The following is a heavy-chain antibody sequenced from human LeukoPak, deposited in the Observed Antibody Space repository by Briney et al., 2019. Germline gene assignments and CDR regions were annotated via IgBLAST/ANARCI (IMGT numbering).Heavy chain of an antibody. D-gene: IGHD2/OR15-2a*01. CDR2: ISGSGDNT. Sequence: PGGSLRLSCAASGFTFNSYAMTWVRQAPGKGLDWVSVISGSGDNTYYADSVKGRFTISRDNSKKTLYLQMNSLRAEDTAVYYCAKGGTFWRTDYYYYGMDAWGQGTTVTVSS. J-gene: IGHJ6*02. CDR1: GFTFNSYA. CDR3: AKGGTFWRTDYYYYGMDA. V-gene: IGHV3-23*01.